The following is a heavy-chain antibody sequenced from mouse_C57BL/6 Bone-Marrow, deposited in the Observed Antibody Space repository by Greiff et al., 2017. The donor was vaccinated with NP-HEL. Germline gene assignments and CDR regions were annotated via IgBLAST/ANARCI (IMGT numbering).Heavy chain of an antibody. CDR1: GYTFTDYY. CDR2: INPYNGGT. D-gene: IGHD2-2*01. V-gene: IGHV1-19*01. J-gene: IGHJ2*01. Sequence: VQLQQSGPVLVKPGASVKMSCKASGYTFTDYYMNWVKQSHGKSLEWIGVINPYNGGTSYNQKFKGKATLTVVKSASTAYMELNSLTSEDSAVYYCAKMVTTGYWGQGTTLTVSS. CDR3: AKMVTTGY.